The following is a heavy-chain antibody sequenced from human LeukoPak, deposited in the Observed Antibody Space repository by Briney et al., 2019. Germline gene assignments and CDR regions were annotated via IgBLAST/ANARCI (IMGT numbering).Heavy chain of an antibody. J-gene: IGHJ4*02. CDR2: FDPEDGET. CDR3: ATHGSVWGSYRWVDC. D-gene: IGHD3-16*01. Sequence: ASVKVSCKASGYTFSDNFMHWVRQAPGKGLEWMGGFDPEDGETIYAQKFQGRVTMTEDTSTDTVYMELSSLRSEDTAVYYCATHGSVWGSYRWVDCWGQGTLVTVPS. CDR1: GYTFSDNF. V-gene: IGHV1-24*01.